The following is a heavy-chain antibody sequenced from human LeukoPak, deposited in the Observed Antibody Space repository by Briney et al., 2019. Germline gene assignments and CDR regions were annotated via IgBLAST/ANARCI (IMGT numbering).Heavy chain of an antibody. D-gene: IGHD2/OR15-2a*01. J-gene: IGHJ3*02. V-gene: IGHV3-43*02. CDR2: ISADGTRT. Sequence: GGSLRLSCAASGFTFDEYAMHWIRQAPGKGLEWVSLISADGTRTFNVASVKGRFTVSRDNNKNSLYLQMNNLRTEDTALYYCAKDLSSLFNSFNIWGQGTLVTVSS. CDR3: AKDLSSLFNSFNI. CDR1: GFTFDEYA.